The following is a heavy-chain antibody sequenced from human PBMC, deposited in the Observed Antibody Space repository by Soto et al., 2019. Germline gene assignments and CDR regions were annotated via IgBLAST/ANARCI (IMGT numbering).Heavy chain of an antibody. J-gene: IGHJ4*02. Sequence: PGGSLRLSCVASGFTFTHYWMHWVRQAPGKGLEYVSSISINGGSTHYADSVKGRFTISRDNSKNTQYLQMSSLRADDTALYYCVKGEYYYDSSGYYPFDYWGQGTLVTVSS. CDR1: GFTFTHYW. V-gene: IGHV3-64D*06. CDR3: VKGEYYYDSSGYYPFDY. CDR2: ISINGGST. D-gene: IGHD3-22*01.